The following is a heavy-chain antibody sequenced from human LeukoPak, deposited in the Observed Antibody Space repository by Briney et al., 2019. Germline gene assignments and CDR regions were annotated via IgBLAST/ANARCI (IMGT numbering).Heavy chain of an antibody. D-gene: IGHD2-21*01. Sequence: PGGSLRLSCEASQFTFSRFPMSWIRQAPGAGLGWVSTLSGSGTATYYADSVKGRFTTSRDNSKDTLYLQMDNLRADDTAVYYCAKHLGSHSFLFYYMDVWGTGTSVIVSS. CDR2: LSGSGTAT. V-gene: IGHV3-23*01. CDR1: QFTFSRFP. J-gene: IGHJ6*03. CDR3: AKHLGSHSFLFYYMDV.